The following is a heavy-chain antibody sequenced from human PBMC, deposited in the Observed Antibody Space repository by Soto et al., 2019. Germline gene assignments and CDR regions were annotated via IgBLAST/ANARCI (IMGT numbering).Heavy chain of an antibody. V-gene: IGHV3-33*01. D-gene: IGHD4-17*01. CDR3: ARDRQLKDDYGDYNHYYGMDV. J-gene: IGHJ6*02. CDR2: IWYDGSNK. CDR1: GFTFSSYG. Sequence: SLRLSCAASGFTFSSYGMHWVRQAPGKGLEWVAVIWYDGSNKYYADSVKGRFTISRDNSKNTLYLQMNSLRAEDTAVYYCARDRQLKDDYGDYNHYYGMDVWGQGTTVTVSS.